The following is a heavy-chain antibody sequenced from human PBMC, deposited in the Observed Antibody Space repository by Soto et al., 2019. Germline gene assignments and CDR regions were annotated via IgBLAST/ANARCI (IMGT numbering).Heavy chain of an antibody. CDR3: ESSYYYGSGSYSRYYGMDV. CDR1: GGSISSSSYY. J-gene: IGHJ6*02. V-gene: IGHV4-39*01. Sequence: SETLSLTCTVSGGSISSSSYYWGWIRQPPGKGLEWIGSIYYSGSTYYNPSLKSRVTISVDTSKNQFSLKLSSVTAADTAVYYCESSYYYGSGSYSRYYGMDVWGQGTTVTVSS. D-gene: IGHD3-10*01. CDR2: IYYSGST.